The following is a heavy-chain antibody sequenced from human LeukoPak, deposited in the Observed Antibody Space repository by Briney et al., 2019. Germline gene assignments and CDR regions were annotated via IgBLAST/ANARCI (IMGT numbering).Heavy chain of an antibody. CDR3: AKVSVAGIILGY. V-gene: IGHV3-23*01. CDR2: ISGSGGST. J-gene: IGHJ4*02. Sequence: GRSLRLSCAASGFTFNNYAMHWVRQAPGKGLEWVSAISGSGGSTYYADSVKGRFTISRDNSKNTLYLQMNSLRAEDTAVYYCAKVSVAGIILGYWGQGTLVTVSS. CDR1: GFTFNNYA. D-gene: IGHD6-19*01.